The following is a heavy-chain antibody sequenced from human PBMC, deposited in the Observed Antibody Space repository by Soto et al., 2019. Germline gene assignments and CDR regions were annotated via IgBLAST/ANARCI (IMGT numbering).Heavy chain of an antibody. Sequence: EASVKVSCKASGYTFTSYGISWVRQAPGQGLEWMGWISAYNGNTNYAQKLQGRVTMTTDTSTSTAYMELRSLRSDDTAVYYCARYKLPHYDFWSGYYTLYYFDYWGQGTLVTVSS. D-gene: IGHD3-3*01. J-gene: IGHJ4*02. V-gene: IGHV1-18*04. CDR2: ISAYNGNT. CDR1: GYTFTSYG. CDR3: ARYKLPHYDFWSGYYTLYYFDY.